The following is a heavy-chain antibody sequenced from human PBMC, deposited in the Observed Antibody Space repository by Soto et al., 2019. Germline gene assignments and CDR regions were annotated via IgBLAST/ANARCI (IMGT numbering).Heavy chain of an antibody. CDR2: ISSSSSYI. J-gene: IGHJ4*02. D-gene: IGHD2-8*01. Sequence: EVQLVESGGGLVKPGGSLRLSCAASGFTFSSYSMNWVRQAPGKGLEWVSSISSSSSYIYYADSVKGRFTISRDNAKNSLELQMNSLRAEDTAVDYCARDPPLGWTNGVCYNDYWGQGTLVTVSS. CDR3: ARDPPLGWTNGVCYNDY. CDR1: GFTFSSYS. V-gene: IGHV3-21*01.